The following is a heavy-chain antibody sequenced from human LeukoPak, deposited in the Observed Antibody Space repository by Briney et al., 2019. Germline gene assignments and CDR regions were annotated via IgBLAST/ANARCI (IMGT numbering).Heavy chain of an antibody. CDR3: AGSSDGGPVP. Sequence: SETLSLTCAVSGTPIDAGYWSWFRQAPGKGLQWIGEIYYTGTTNHNPSLKSRVTMSIDVMKDELSLKVTSVTAADTAVYFCAGSSDGGPVPGGRGIFVPSSS. CDR1: GTPIDAGY. D-gene: IGHD3-10*01. CDR2: IYYTGTT. J-gene: IGHJ5*02. V-gene: IGHV4-59*08.